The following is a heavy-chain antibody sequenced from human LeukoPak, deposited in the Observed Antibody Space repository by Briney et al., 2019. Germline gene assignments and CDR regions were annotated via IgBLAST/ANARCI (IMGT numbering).Heavy chain of an antibody. Sequence: PSETLSLTCSVSGGSISSYYWSWIRQPPGKGLEWIGYIYYSGSTNYNPSLKSRVTISVDTSKNQFSLKLSSVTAADTAVYYCARVGPYYYDSSGSERYFDLWGRGTLVTVSS. V-gene: IGHV4-59*01. CDR3: ARVGPYYYDSSGSERYFDL. CDR1: GGSISSYY. J-gene: IGHJ2*01. CDR2: IYYSGST. D-gene: IGHD3-22*01.